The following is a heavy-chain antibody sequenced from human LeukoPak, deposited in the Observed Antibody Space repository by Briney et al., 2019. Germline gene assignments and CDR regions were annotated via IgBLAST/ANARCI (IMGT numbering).Heavy chain of an antibody. Sequence: GGSLRISCAASGFTLSSYWMHWARQTPGKGLVWVSRMSSDESTTNYADSVRGRFTISRDNAKNALYLQMNNLRAEDTAIYFCARGRGPYGWFDPWGQGTLVTVSS. CDR2: MSSDESTT. D-gene: IGHD3-10*01. CDR3: ARGRGPYGWFDP. V-gene: IGHV3-74*01. J-gene: IGHJ5*02. CDR1: GFTLSSYW.